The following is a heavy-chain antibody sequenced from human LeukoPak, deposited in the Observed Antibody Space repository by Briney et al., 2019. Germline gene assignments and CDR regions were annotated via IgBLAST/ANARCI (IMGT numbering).Heavy chain of an antibody. CDR3: ARGETQCMDY. Sequence: GASVKVSCKASGYTFIGYYMHWVRQAPGQGLEWMGWVTPTTGNTGYAQKFQGRVTITRDTSIGTTYLELSSLRSEDTAMYYCARGETQCMDYWGQGTLVTVSS. J-gene: IGHJ4*02. CDR1: GYTFIGYY. CDR2: VTPTTGNT. V-gene: IGHV1-8*03. D-gene: IGHD2-8*01.